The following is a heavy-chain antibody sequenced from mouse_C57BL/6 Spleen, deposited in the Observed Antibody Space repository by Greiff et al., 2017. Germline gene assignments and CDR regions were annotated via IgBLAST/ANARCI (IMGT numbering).Heavy chain of an antibody. CDR1: GYSITSGYY. V-gene: IGHV3-6*01. J-gene: IGHJ4*01. CDR3: ARHPEDY. CDR2: ISYDGSN. Sequence: EVKLMESGPGLVKPSQSLSLTCSVTGYSITSGYYWNWIRQFPGNKLEWMGYISYDGSNNYNPSLKNRISITRDTSKNQFFLKLNSVTTEDTATYYCARHPEDYWGQGTSVTVSS.